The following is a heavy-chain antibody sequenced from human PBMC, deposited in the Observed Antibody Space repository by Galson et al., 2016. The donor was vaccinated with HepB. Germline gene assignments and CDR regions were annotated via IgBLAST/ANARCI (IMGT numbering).Heavy chain of an antibody. Sequence: TLSLTCTVSGGSISSDSYYWSWVRQPAGKGLEWIGRIYKSGSTTYSPSLKSRVTMSIDTSKNQFSLRVSSVTATDTAVYFCARGKTTIANPGGIDVWGKGTTVAFSS. J-gene: IGHJ6*03. V-gene: IGHV4-61*02. CDR1: GGSISSDSYY. CDR2: IYKSGST. D-gene: IGHD4/OR15-4a*01. CDR3: ARGKTTIANPGGIDV.